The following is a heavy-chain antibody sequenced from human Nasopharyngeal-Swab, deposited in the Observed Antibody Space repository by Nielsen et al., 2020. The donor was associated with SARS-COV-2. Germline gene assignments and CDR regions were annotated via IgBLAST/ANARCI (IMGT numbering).Heavy chain of an antibody. CDR2: ITPFNGNA. CDR3: ASGQCINGVCNPTDGLDV. D-gene: IGHD2-8*01. Sequence: SVKVSCKASGFSITYRFLHWLRQAPGQALEWMGWITPFNGNAKYAQKFQGRVSITRDGSRTTASLELSSLRPNDTAMYFCASGQCINGVCNPTDGLDVWGQGTSVTVS. J-gene: IGHJ6*02. V-gene: IGHV1-45*02. CDR1: GFSITYRF.